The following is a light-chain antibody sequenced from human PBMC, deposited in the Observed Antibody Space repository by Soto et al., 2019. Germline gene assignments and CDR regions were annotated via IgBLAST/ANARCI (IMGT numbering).Light chain of an antibody. V-gene: IGKV1-39*01. Sequence: DILMTQSPASLSASPGERVTISCRASESISRNLYWYQKKPGKAPKLVIYVASTWPTGVPSRFSGSGSGTDFTLTISSLQPEDFAIYYCQQSHNSPRTFGQGTKLEIK. CDR2: VAS. CDR1: ESISRN. CDR3: QQSHNSPRT. J-gene: IGKJ2*01.